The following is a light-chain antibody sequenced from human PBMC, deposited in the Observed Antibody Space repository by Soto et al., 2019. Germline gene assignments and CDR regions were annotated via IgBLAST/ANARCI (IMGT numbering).Light chain of an antibody. CDR1: QSVSSY. Sequence: EIVLTQSPATLSLSPGERATLSCRASQSVSSYLAWYQQKPGQAPRLLIYDASNRATGIPARFSGSGSGTEFTLTISSLQSEDFAVYYCLQYSDWPPRYTFGQGTKLEIK. J-gene: IGKJ2*01. CDR3: LQYSDWPPRYT. CDR2: DAS. V-gene: IGKV3-11*01.